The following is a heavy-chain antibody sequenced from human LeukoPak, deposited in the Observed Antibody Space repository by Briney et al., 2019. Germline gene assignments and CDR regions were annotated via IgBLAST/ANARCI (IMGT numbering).Heavy chain of an antibody. CDR1: GGSISSYY. Sequence: PSETLSLTCTVSGGSISSYYWGWIRQPPGKGLEWIGSIYYSGSTYYNPSLKSRVTISVDTSKNQFSLKLSSVTAADTAVYYCARGWYYYDSSGYSWGQGTLVTVSS. CDR3: ARGWYYYDSSGYS. V-gene: IGHV4-39*01. D-gene: IGHD3-22*01. CDR2: IYYSGST. J-gene: IGHJ4*02.